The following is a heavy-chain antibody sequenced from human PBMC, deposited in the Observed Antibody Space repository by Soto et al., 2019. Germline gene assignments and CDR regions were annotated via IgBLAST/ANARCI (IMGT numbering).Heavy chain of an antibody. V-gene: IGHV4-34*01. CDR1: GGSFSGYY. D-gene: IGHD6-13*01. Sequence: SETLSLTCAVYGGSFSGYYWSWIRQPPGKGLEWIGEINHSGSTNYNPSLKSRVTISVDTSKNQFSLKLSSVTAADTAVYYCARVGRYSSSQDYWGQGTLVTVSS. CDR2: INHSGST. J-gene: IGHJ4*02. CDR3: ARVGRYSSSQDY.